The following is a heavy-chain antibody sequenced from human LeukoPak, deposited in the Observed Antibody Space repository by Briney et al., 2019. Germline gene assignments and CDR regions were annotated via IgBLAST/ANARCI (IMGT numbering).Heavy chain of an antibody. CDR3: AREGPRGNSQFDY. D-gene: IGHD2/OR15-2a*01. J-gene: IGHJ4*02. Sequence: GGSLRLSCAASGFTFSSYGMHWVRQAPGKGLEWVALIWYDGSNKYYTDSVKGRLTISRDNSKNTLYLQMNSLRAEDTAIYYCAREGPRGNSQFDYWGQGTLVTVSS. V-gene: IGHV3-33*01. CDR2: IWYDGSNK. CDR1: GFTFSSYG.